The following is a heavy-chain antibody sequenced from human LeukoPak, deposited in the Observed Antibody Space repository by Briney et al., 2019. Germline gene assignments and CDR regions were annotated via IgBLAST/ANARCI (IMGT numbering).Heavy chain of an antibody. CDR3: ARLRYCSGGTCYKSYFDY. Sequence: HGESLKISCKGSGYTFPSYWIAWVRQMPGKGLEWMGVIYVGGSDTRYSPSFQGQVTISADKSISTAYLQWGSLKASDTAMYYCARLRYCSGGTCYKSYFDYWGQGTLVTVSS. J-gene: IGHJ4*02. V-gene: IGHV5-51*01. CDR2: IYVGGSDT. D-gene: IGHD2-15*01. CDR1: GYTFPSYW.